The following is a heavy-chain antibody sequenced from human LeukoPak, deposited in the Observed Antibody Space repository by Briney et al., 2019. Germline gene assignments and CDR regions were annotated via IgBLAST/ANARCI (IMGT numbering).Heavy chain of an antibody. CDR3: ARDSTFYGMDV. V-gene: IGHV4-59*01. D-gene: IGHD2/OR15-2a*01. J-gene: IGHJ6*02. Sequence: SETLSLTCTVSGGSISSYYWSWIRQPPGKGLEWIGNIYYSGSTNYNPSLKSRVTISVDTSKNQFSVKLSSVTAADTAVYYCARDSTFYGMDVWGQGTTVTVSS. CDR2: IYYSGST. CDR1: GGSISSYY.